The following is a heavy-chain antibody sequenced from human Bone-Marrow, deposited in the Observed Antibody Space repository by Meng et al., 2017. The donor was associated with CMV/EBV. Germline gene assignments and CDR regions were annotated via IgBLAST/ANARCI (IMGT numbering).Heavy chain of an antibody. D-gene: IGHD1-26*01. CDR2: INHSGGT. J-gene: IGHJ6*02. CDR3: ASESATYLGGRIYYHGMDV. V-gene: IGHV4-4*02. CDR1: GGSISSSNW. Sequence: GSLRLSCAVSGGSISSSNWWSWFRQAPGKGLEWIGEINHSGGTNYNPSLKSRVTISVDKSKNQLSLRLTSVTAADTAVYYCASESATYLGGRIYYHGMDVWGQGTTVTVSS.